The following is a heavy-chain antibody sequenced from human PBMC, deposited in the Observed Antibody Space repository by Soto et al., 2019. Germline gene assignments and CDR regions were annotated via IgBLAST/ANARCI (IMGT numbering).Heavy chain of an antibody. J-gene: IGHJ5*02. CDR2: ISGSGSYT. D-gene: IGHD3-16*01. V-gene: IGHV3-23*01. CDR1: GFPFNNYA. CDR3: AKAVAAYRPLDP. Sequence: EVQLSESGGGLGQPGGSLRLSCSASGFPFNNYAMNWVRQAPGKGLDWVSAISGSGSYTYYSDSVKGRFTIYRDNSKSPLYLQMDSLKPEDTALYYWAKAVAAYRPLDPWGQGTLVVVSS.